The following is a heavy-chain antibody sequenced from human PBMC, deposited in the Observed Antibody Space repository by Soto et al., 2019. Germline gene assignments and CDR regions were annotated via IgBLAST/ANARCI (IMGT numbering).Heavy chain of an antibody. V-gene: IGHV1-18*01. CDR3: AREQKVAVAGNFDY. D-gene: IGHD6-19*01. Sequence: ASVKVSCKASGYTFTSYGISWVRQAPGQGLEWMGWISPYNRDTNYAQKLQGRLTLTTDTATSTLYMELRSLRSDETAVYYCAREQKVAVAGNFDYWCLGILVTVS. CDR2: ISPYNRDT. J-gene: IGHJ4*02. CDR1: GYTFTSYG.